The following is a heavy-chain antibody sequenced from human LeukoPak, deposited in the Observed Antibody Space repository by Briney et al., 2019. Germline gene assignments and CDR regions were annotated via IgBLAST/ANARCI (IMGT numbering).Heavy chain of an antibody. Sequence: SETLSLTCAVYGGSFSGYYWSWIRQPPGKGLEWIGKINHSGSTNYNPSLKSRVTISVDTSKNQFSLKLSSVTAADTAVYYCARGNPYGSGSYWENSNFDYWGQGTLVTVSS. D-gene: IGHD3-10*01. CDR3: ARGNPYGSGSYWENSNFDY. CDR1: GGSFSGYY. V-gene: IGHV4-34*01. J-gene: IGHJ4*02. CDR2: INHSGST.